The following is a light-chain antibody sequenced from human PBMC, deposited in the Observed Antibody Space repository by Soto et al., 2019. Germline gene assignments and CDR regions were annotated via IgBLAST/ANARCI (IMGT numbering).Light chain of an antibody. J-gene: IGLJ2*01. Sequence: QSALTQPASVSGSPGQSITISCTGTSSDVGGYNYVSWYQQHPGKAPKLMIYEVSNRPSGVSNRFSGSKSGNTASLTISGLQAYDEADYYSSSYTSSSPVVFGGGTKLTVL. CDR1: SSDVGGYNY. V-gene: IGLV2-14*01. CDR2: EVS. CDR3: SSYTSSSPVV.